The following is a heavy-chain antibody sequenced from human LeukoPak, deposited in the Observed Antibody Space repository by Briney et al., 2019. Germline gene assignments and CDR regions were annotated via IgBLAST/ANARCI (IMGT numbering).Heavy chain of an antibody. CDR2: ISGGGDTT. CDR1: GFTFHTYA. D-gene: IGHD6-19*01. CDR3: AKATIQQWLVKVDSFDS. Sequence: GGTLRLSCAASGFTFHTYAMSWVRQAPGKGLEWVSSISGGGDTTIYADSVKGRFIISRDNSKNTLYLQMNSLRAEDTAIYYCAKATIQQWLVKVDSFDSWGQGILVTVSS. J-gene: IGHJ4*02. V-gene: IGHV3-23*01.